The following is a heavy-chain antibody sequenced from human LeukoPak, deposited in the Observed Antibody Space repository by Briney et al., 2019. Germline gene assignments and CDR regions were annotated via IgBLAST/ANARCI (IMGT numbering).Heavy chain of an antibody. D-gene: IGHD4-17*01. Sequence: GGSLRLSCAASGFTFSSYAMHWVRQAPGKGLEWVAVISYDGSNKYYADSVKGRFTISRDNSKNTLYLQMNSLRAEDTALYYCAATVNMGSGYWGQGTLVTVSS. CDR1: GFTFSSYA. J-gene: IGHJ4*02. CDR3: AATVNMGSGY. CDR2: ISYDGSNK. V-gene: IGHV3-30*01.